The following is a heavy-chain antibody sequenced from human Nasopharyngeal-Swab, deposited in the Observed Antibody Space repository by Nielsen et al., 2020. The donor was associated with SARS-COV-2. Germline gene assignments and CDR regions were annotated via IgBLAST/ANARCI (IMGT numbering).Heavy chain of an antibody. J-gene: IGHJ5*02. CDR3: VRSPSSISPGWFDP. CDR1: GFTFSSYW. CDR2: INSEGSST. D-gene: IGHD1-14*01. V-gene: IGHV3-74*01. Sequence: GESLKISCAASGFTFSSYWMHWVRQAPGKGLVWVSRINSEGSSTSYADSVKGRFNISRDNAKNTLYLQMNSLRAEDTAVYYCVRSPSSISPGWFDPWGQGTLVTVSS.